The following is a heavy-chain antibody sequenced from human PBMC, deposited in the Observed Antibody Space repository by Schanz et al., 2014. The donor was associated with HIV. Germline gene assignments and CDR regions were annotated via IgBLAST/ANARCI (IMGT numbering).Heavy chain of an antibody. CDR3: ARGECDFWSGYCPHFHYFDLDV. CDR2: IIPVFGTT. D-gene: IGHD3-3*01. CDR1: GGTFMTYA. V-gene: IGHV1-69*06. J-gene: IGHJ6*02. Sequence: QVQLVQSGAEMKKPGSSVKVSCKASGGTFMTYAISWVRQAPGQGLEWMGGIIPVFGTTNYAQTFQGRVTITADKSTSTAFMELSSLRSEDTAVYYCARGECDFWSGYCPHFHYFDLDVWGPGTSVTVSS.